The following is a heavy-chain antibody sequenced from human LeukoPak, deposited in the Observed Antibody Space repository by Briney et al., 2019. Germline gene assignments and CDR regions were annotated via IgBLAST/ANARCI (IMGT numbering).Heavy chain of an antibody. CDR2: IIPILGIA. Sequence: GASVKVSCKASGGTLSSYAISWVRQAPGQGLEWMGRIIPILGIANYAQKFQGRVTITADKSTSTAYMELNSLRSQDTAVYYCACHYYDSSGYNDYWDQGTLVTVSS. CDR1: GGTLSSYA. J-gene: IGHJ4*02. D-gene: IGHD3-22*01. CDR3: ACHYYDSSGYNDY. V-gene: IGHV1-69*04.